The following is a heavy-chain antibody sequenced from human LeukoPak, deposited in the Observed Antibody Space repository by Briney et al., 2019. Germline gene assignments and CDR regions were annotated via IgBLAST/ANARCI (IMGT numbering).Heavy chain of an antibody. V-gene: IGHV4-61*02. CDR2: IYTSGSP. J-gene: IGHJ5*02. Sequence: PSETLSLTCAVSGGSISSGGFYWGWMPQPAGEGLGWIGRIYTSGSPNYNPSPKSRVTITVETSKNQFCLKLSFVTAPDTAGYYCASHRRGFWFDPWGQGTLVTVSS. CDR3: ASHRRGFWFDP. CDR1: GGSISSGGFY.